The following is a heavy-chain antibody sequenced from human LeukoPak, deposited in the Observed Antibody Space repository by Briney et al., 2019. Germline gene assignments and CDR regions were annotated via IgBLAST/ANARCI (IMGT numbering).Heavy chain of an antibody. CDR1: GFSSSTYA. CDR2: MVGSGTR. CDR3: AKDMHYGDGRWEFDP. Sequence: GGSLRLSCVASGFSSSTYAMAWVRQAPGKGLEWVSGMVGSGTRYYADSVKGRFTISRDNSKNTVFLQRDSLRVEDTAIYYCAKDMHYGDGRWEFDPWGQGTLVTVSS. D-gene: IGHD4/OR15-4a*01. J-gene: IGHJ5*02. V-gene: IGHV3-23*01.